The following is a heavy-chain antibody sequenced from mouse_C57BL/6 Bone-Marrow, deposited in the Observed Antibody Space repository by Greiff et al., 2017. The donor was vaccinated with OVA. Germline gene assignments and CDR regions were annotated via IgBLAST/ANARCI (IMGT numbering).Heavy chain of an antibody. D-gene: IGHD2-1*01. V-gene: IGHV1-81*01. CDR2: IYPRSGNT. CDR3: ARGGLYYGNYLFAY. CDR1: GYTFTSYG. Sequence: ESGAELARPGASVKLSCKASGYTFTSYGISWVKQRTGQGLEWIGEIYPRSGNTYYNEKFKGKATLTADKSSSTAYMELRSLTSEDSAVYFCARGGLYYGNYLFAYWGQGTLVTVSA. J-gene: IGHJ3*01.